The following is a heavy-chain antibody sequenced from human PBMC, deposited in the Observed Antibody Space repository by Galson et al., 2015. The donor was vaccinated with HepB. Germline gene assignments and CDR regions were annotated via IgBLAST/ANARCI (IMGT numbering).Heavy chain of an antibody. CDR3: TRGGHDYVWGSCFDY. V-gene: IGHV1-18*04. D-gene: IGHD3-16*01. CDR1: GYTFTTYA. Sequence: QSGAEVKQPGASVKVSCKASGYTFTTYAISWVRQAPGQGPEWMGWISPHSGKTKYPQKGQDRVIMTTVTSTNTAYMELRSLRSDDTAVYYCTRGGHDYVWGSCFDYWGQGTQVTVSS. J-gene: IGHJ4*02. CDR2: ISPHSGKT.